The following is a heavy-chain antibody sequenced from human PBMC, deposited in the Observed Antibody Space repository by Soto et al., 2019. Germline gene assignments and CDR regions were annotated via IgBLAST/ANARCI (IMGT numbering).Heavy chain of an antibody. Sequence: GGSLRLSCTASGFSFGDYAMSWVRQAPGKGLEWVGFIRSKTYGGATEYAASVRGRFTISRDDSKSIAYLQMNSLKTEDTAVYYSTRSYYYDSSGYTGAWGQGTMVTVSS. D-gene: IGHD3-22*01. CDR3: TRSYYYDSSGYTGA. V-gene: IGHV3-49*04. CDR2: IRSKTYGGAT. CDR1: GFSFGDYA. J-gene: IGHJ3*01.